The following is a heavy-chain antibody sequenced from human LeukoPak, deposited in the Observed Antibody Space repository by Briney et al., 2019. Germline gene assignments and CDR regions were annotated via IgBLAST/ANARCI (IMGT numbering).Heavy chain of an antibody. D-gene: IGHD2-2*01. J-gene: IGHJ3*02. CDR1: GYTFTSYA. V-gene: IGHV1-8*02. CDR3: ARVSRLGYCSSTSCLTYDAFDI. CDR2: MNPNSGNT. Sequence: ASVKVSCKASGYTFTSYAMHWVRQAPGQRLEWMGWMNPNSGNTGYAQKFQGRVTMTRNTSISTAYMELSSLRSEDTAVYYCARVSRLGYCSSTSCLTYDAFDIWGQGTMVTVSS.